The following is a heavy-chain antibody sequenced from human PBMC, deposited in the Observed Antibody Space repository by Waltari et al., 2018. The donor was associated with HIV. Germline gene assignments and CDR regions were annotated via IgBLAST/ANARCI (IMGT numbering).Heavy chain of an antibody. CDR1: GGSISSSSYY. Sequence: QLQLQESGPGLVKPSETLSLTCTVSGGSISSSSYYWGWIRQPPGKGLEWIGSIYYSGSTYYNPSLKSRVTISVDTSKNQFSLKLSSVTAADTAVYYCARDYYYDSSGYYYSFDYWGQGTLVTVSS. CDR3: ARDYYYDSSGYYYSFDY. V-gene: IGHV4-39*07. J-gene: IGHJ4*02. D-gene: IGHD3-22*01. CDR2: IYYSGST.